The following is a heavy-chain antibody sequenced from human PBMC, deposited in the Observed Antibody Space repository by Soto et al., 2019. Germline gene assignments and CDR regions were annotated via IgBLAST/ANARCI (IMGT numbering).Heavy chain of an antibody. V-gene: IGHV3-23*01. D-gene: IGHD3-10*01. J-gene: IGHJ4*02. Sequence: XGSLILSCAASGFTFSSYAMSWVRQAPGKGLEWVSAISSSGGSTYYADSVKGRFTISRDNSKNTLYLQMNSLRAEDTAVYYCAKVRWFGELSPAAFDYWGQGTLVTVSS. CDR2: ISSSGGST. CDR1: GFTFSSYA. CDR3: AKVRWFGELSPAAFDY.